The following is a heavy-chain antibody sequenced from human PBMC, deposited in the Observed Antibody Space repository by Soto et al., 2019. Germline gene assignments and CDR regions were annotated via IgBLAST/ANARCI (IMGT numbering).Heavy chain of an antibody. CDR2: ISGSGGST. CDR3: AKHQLRFLEWLVYYFDY. J-gene: IGHJ4*02. Sequence: PGGSLRLSCAASGFTFSSYAMSWVRQAPGKGLEWVSAISGSGGSTYYADSVKGRFTISRDNSKNTLYLQMNSLRAEDTAVYYCAKHQLRFLEWLVYYFDYWGQGTLVTVSS. D-gene: IGHD3-3*01. V-gene: IGHV3-23*01. CDR1: GFTFSSYA.